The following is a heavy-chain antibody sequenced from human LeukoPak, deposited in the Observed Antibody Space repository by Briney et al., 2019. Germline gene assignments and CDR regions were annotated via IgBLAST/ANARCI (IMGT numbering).Heavy chain of an antibody. Sequence: PGGSLRLSCAASGFTVSSNYMSWVRQAPGKGLEWVSVIYSGGSTYYADSVKGRFTISRDNSKNTLYLQMNSLRAEDTAVYYCARDDSRLVVVIINGMDVWGQGTTVTVSS. D-gene: IGHD3-22*01. CDR3: ARDDSRLVVVIINGMDV. CDR2: IYSGGST. J-gene: IGHJ6*02. CDR1: GFTVSSNY. V-gene: IGHV3-53*05.